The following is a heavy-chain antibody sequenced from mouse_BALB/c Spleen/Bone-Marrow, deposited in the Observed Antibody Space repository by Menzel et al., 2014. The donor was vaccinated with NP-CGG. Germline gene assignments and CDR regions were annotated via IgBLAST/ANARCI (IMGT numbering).Heavy chain of an antibody. J-gene: IGHJ3*01. CDR2: INPDSSTI. Sequence: EVKLLESGGGLVQPGGSLKLSCAASGFDFSRYWMSWVRQSPGKRLEWIGEINPDSSTINYTPSLKDKFIISRDNAKNTLYLQMSKVRSEDTALYYCARLGYYGRFAYWCQGTLVTVSA. V-gene: IGHV4-1*02. D-gene: IGHD1-2*01. CDR3: ARLGYYGRFAY. CDR1: GFDFSRYW.